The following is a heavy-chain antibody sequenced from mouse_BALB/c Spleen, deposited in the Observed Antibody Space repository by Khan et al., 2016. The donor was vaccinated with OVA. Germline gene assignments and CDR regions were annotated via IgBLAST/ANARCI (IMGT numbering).Heavy chain of an antibody. J-gene: IGHJ4*01. CDR3: ARKNDYGYAVDY. Sequence: EVQLQESGPGLVKPSQSLSLTCTLTGYSITSNYAWNWIRQFPGNKLEWMGYISYSGSTSYNPSLKSRISITRDTSKNQFFLQLNSVTTEDTATYDCARKNDYGYAVDYWGQGTSVTVSS. D-gene: IGHD1-1*01. V-gene: IGHV3-2*02. CDR1: GYSITSNYA. CDR2: ISYSGST.